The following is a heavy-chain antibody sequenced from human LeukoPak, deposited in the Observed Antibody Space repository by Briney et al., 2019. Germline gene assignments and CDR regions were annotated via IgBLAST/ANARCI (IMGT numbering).Heavy chain of an antibody. CDR1: GFTFTNHA. D-gene: IGHD5-24*01. Sequence: PGGSLRLSCAASGFTFTNHAMAWVRLAPGKGLEWVSTLSDSGASTYYADSVKGRLTISRDNSRNTMYLQMDSLRADDTGVYFCARTPNRDGYSHIDFWGQGALVTVSS. V-gene: IGHV3-23*01. CDR3: ARTPNRDGYSHIDF. CDR2: LSDSGAST. J-gene: IGHJ4*02.